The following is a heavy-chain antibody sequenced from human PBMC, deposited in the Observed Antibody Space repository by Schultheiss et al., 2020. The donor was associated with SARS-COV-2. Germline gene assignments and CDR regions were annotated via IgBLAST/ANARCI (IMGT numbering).Heavy chain of an antibody. CDR2: IYYSGST. D-gene: IGHD3-3*01. V-gene: IGHV4-31*03. J-gene: IGHJ4*02. Sequence: SETLSLTCTVSGGSISSGGYYWSWIRQHPGKGLEWIGYIYYSGSTYYNPSLKSRVTISVDTSKNQFSLKLSSVTAADTAVYYCARAGYDFWSGYYDPFDYWGQGTLVTVSS. CDR1: GGSISSGGYY. CDR3: ARAGYDFWSGYYDPFDY.